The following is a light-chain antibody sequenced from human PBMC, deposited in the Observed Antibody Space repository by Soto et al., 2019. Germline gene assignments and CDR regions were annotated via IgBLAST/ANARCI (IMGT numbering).Light chain of an antibody. V-gene: IGKV3-11*01. CDR2: DAS. CDR3: QQYETFSGT. CDR1: QTVGRF. J-gene: IGKJ1*01. Sequence: DIVLTQSPATLSLSPGDRVTLSCRASQTVGRFLSWYQHSPGQGPRLLVYDASNRATGVPARFSGSGSETDFTLTISSLEPEDFATYYCQQYETFSGTFGPGTKVEI.